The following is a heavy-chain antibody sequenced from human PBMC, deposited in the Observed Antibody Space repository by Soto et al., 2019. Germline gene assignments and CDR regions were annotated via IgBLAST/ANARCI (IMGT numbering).Heavy chain of an antibody. Sequence: GSLRLSCAASGFTFSSYSMNWVRQTPGKGLEWVSSISGSSSNMYYADSVKGRFTISRDNAKNSLYLQMNSLRAEDTAVYYCAQDPNYDFWSGYSGSGWFDPWGQGTLVTVSS. V-gene: IGHV3-21*01. J-gene: IGHJ5*02. D-gene: IGHD3-3*01. CDR3: AQDPNYDFWSGYSGSGWFDP. CDR2: ISGSSSNM. CDR1: GFTFSSYS.